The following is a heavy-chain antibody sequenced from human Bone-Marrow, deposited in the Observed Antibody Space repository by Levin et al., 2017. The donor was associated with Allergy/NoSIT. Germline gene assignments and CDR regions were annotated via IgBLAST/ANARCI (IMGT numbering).Heavy chain of an antibody. CDR1: GFTFSGSA. CDR3: TSVVLVCGGDCALGPFQH. V-gene: IGHV3-73*01. J-gene: IGHJ1*01. D-gene: IGHD2-21*02. Sequence: GGSLRLSCAASGFTFSGSALHWVRQASGKGLEWVGRIRSKANSYATAYAASVKGRFTISRDDSKNTAYLQMNSLKTEDTAVYYCTSVVLVCGGDCALGPFQHWGQGTLVTVSS. CDR2: IRSKANSYAT.